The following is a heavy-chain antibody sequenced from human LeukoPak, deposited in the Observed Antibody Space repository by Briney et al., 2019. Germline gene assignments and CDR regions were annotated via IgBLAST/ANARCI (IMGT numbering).Heavy chain of an antibody. Sequence: GESLKVSCKASGYTFTSYDINWVRQATGQGLEWMGWMNPNSGNTGYAQKFQGRVTMTRDTSISTAYMELSSLRSEDTAVYYCARMSYYDRRGDNWFDPWGQGTLVIVSS. J-gene: IGHJ5*02. D-gene: IGHD3-22*01. V-gene: IGHV1-8*01. CDR1: GYTFTSYD. CDR3: ARMSYYDRRGDNWFDP. CDR2: MNPNSGNT.